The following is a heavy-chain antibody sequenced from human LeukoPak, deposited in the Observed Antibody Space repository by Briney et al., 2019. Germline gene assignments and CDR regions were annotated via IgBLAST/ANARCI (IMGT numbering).Heavy chain of an antibody. CDR2: IYYSGST. Sequence: SETLSLTCTVSGGSISSSSYYWGWIRQPPGKGLEWIGSIYYSGSTYYNPSLKSRVTISVDTSKNQFSLKLSSVTAADTAVYYCARDISSSSSGCLGYWGQGTLVTVSS. CDR1: GGSISSSSYY. D-gene: IGHD3-3*02. CDR3: ARDISSSSSGCLGY. V-gene: IGHV4-39*07. J-gene: IGHJ4*02.